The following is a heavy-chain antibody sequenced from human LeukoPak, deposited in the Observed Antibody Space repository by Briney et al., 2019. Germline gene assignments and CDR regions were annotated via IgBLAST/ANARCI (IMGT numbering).Heavy chain of an antibody. CDR1: GYTFTSYY. CDR3: AKEIQLWLMDGYFDY. Sequence: GASVKVSCKASGYTFTSYYMHWVRQAPGQGLEWMGIINPSGGSTSYAQKLQGRVTMTRDMSTSTVYMELSSLRAEDTAVYYCAKEIQLWLMDGYFDYWGQGTLVTVSS. CDR2: INPSGGST. D-gene: IGHD5-18*01. V-gene: IGHV1-46*01. J-gene: IGHJ4*02.